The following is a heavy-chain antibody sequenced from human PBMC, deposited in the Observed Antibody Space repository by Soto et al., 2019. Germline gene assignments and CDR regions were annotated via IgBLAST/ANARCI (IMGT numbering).Heavy chain of an antibody. Sequence: EVQLVESGGGLVQPGGSLKLSCAASGFAFSGSAMHWVRQASGKGLEWGGRIRSKAHSYATAYAASVKGRFTISRDDSKNTEDLQMNSLKTEDTAVYYCTRLTYGDYGDYWGQGTLVTVSS. D-gene: IGHD4-17*01. CDR3: TRLTYGDYGDY. CDR1: GFAFSGSA. CDR2: IRSKAHSYAT. V-gene: IGHV3-73*02. J-gene: IGHJ4*02.